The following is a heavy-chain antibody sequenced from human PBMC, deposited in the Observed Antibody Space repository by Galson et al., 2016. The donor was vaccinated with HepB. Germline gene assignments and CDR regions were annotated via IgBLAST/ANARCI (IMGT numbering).Heavy chain of an antibody. CDR3: AREYSRGGSALDV. Sequence: PALVKPTQTLTLTCTFSGFVLNINATGVSWIRQPPGKALEWLARIDWEDEKFYATSLKTRLSISKDTSKNQVDLTMTNMDPVDTATYYCAREYSRGGSALDVWGRGTTVTVSS. CDR2: IDWEDEK. J-gene: IGHJ6*02. V-gene: IGHV2-70*04. CDR1: GFVLNINATG. D-gene: IGHD3-10*01.